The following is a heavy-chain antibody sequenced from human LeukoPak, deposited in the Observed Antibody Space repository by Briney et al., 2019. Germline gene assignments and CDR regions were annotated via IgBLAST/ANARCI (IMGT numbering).Heavy chain of an antibody. CDR3: ARDFWSGYSHYYGMDV. V-gene: IGHV1-18*01. D-gene: IGHD3-3*01. CDR1: GYTFTSYG. CDR2: ISAYNGNT. J-gene: IGHJ6*02. Sequence: ASVEVSCKASGYTFTSYGISWVRQAPGQGLEWMGWISAYNGNTNYAQKLQGRVTMTTDTSTRTAYMELRSLRSDDTAVYYCARDFWSGYSHYYGMDVWGQGTTVTVSS.